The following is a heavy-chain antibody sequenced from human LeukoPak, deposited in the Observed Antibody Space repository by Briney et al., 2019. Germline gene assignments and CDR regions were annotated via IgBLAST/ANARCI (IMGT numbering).Heavy chain of an antibody. CDR1: GGSIFSYY. V-gene: IGHV4-4*08. CDR2: IYSNGIT. J-gene: IGHJ2*01. Sequence: SSETLSLTCTVSGGSIFSYYWNWIRQPPGKGLEWIGYIYSNGITNYSPSLRGRGSISIATSKNQFSLRLTSVAAADTAIYYCARRAYYDSSGYSPTSGYFDLWGRGTLVTVSS. D-gene: IGHD3-22*01. CDR3: ARRAYYDSSGYSPTSGYFDL.